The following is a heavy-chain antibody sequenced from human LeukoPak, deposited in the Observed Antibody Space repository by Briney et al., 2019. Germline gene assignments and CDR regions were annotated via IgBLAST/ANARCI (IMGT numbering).Heavy chain of an antibody. D-gene: IGHD2-2*01. V-gene: IGHV4-59*01. CDR3: ARDFCSTTSCHFDY. CDR1: GGSICSYY. CDR2: ISYSGRA. J-gene: IGHJ4*02. Sequence: SETLSLTCTVSGGSICSYYWSWIRQPPGKGLEWFGYISYSGRATYNPSLKSRVTMSIDTSKNQFSLKLSSVTAADTAVYYCARDFCSTTSCHFDYWGQGTLIAVSS.